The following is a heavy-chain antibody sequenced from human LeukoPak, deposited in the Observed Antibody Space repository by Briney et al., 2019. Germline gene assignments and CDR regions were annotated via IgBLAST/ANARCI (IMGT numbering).Heavy chain of an antibody. J-gene: IGHJ3*02. Sequence: GSPRLSCAASGFTFSSYWMHWVRQAPGKGLVWVSRINSDGSSTSYADSVKGRFTISRDNAKNTLYLQMNSLRAEDTAVYYCATAIVVVPAAMRGPERDAFDIWGQGTMVTVSS. CDR2: INSDGSST. CDR1: GFTFSSYW. V-gene: IGHV3-74*01. D-gene: IGHD2-2*01. CDR3: ATAIVVVPAAMRGPERDAFDI.